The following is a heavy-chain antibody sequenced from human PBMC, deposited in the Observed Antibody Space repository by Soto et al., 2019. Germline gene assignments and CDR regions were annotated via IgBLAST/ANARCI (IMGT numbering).Heavy chain of an antibody. CDR1: GGTFSSYS. J-gene: IGHJ4*02. Sequence: QVQLVQSGAEVKKPGSSVKVSCKASGGTFSSYSINWVRQAPGQGLEWMGEIIPIFGTANYAEKFQGRVTITADKSTSTAYMELSSLRSEDTAVYYCARDGGRHSGGIDYWGQGALVTVSS. CDR3: ARDGGRHSGGIDY. V-gene: IGHV1-69*06. CDR2: IIPIFGTA. D-gene: IGHD1-26*01.